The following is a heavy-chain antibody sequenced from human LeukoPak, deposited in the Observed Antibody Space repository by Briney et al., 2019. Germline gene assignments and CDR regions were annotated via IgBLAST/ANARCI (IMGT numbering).Heavy chain of an antibody. CDR3: ARAGGSTVSHSDY. J-gene: IGHJ4*02. Sequence: GGSLRLSCAASGFTFSSYSMNWIRQAPGKGMEWVSSISSSTSYIYYADSVKGRFTISKDNAKNSLYLQMNSLRAEDTAVYYCARAGGSTVSHSDYWGQGTLVTVSS. D-gene: IGHD4-17*01. CDR2: ISSSTSYI. CDR1: GFTFSSYS. V-gene: IGHV3-21*01.